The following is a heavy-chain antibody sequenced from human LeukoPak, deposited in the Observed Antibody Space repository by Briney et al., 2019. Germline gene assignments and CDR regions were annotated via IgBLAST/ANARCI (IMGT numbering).Heavy chain of an antibody. CDR3: ARADVVVTAILPGYFQN. Sequence: ASVKVSYNASGYTFTSEVISWVRQAPGQGHEWMGWISAYNGNTNYAQKHQGRVTKTTDTPTSTAYMELRSLRSDDTVVYYCARADVVVTAILPGYFQNWGQGTLVTVSS. CDR1: GYTFTSEV. CDR2: ISAYNGNT. D-gene: IGHD2-21*02. J-gene: IGHJ1*01. V-gene: IGHV1-18*01.